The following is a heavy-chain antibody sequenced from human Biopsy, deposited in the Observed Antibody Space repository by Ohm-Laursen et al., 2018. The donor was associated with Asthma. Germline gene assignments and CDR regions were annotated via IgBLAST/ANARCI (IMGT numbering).Heavy chain of an antibody. J-gene: IGHJ4*02. Sequence: RESLRISCKASGYTFSDSWIGWVRQMSGKGLEWMGIIFAANSETKYSPSFQGQVTISVDMSISTAFLQWSSLKASDTAMYYCARFIDGTFFVDYWGQGTLVTVSS. CDR1: GYTFSDSW. D-gene: IGHD1-7*01. V-gene: IGHV5-51*01. CDR2: IFAANSET. CDR3: ARFIDGTFFVDY.